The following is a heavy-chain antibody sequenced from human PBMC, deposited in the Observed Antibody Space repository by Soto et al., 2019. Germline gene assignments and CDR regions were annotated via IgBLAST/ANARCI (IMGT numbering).Heavy chain of an antibody. Sequence: SHTLSVTCAISGDSVSSNSAAWNWIRQSPARGLEWLGRTYYRSKWYSYYAPSVKSRITITPDTSKNQFSLQLNSVTPEDTAVYYCARRPAHLDPWGQGVLVTGSS. CDR2: TYYRSKWYS. CDR1: GDSVSSNSAA. CDR3: ARRPAHLDP. J-gene: IGHJ5*02. V-gene: IGHV6-1*01. D-gene: IGHD6-6*01.